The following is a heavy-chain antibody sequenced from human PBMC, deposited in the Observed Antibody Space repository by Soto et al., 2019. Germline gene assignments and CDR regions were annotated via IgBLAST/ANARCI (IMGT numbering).Heavy chain of an antibody. J-gene: IGHJ5*02. V-gene: IGHV4-59*01. CDR1: GASMIPSY. CDR2: IYYDGNT. Sequence: SETLSLTCTVSGASMIPSYWSWIRQPPGKGLEWIGYIYYDGNTNYNPSLKSRVTMSVDTSRNQFSLILRSMTAADTAVYYCARGGWSVDPWGQGTLVTVSS. D-gene: IGHD6-19*01. CDR3: ARGGWSVDP.